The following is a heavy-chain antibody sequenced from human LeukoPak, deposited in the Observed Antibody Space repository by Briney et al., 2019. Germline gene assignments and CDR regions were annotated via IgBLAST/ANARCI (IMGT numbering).Heavy chain of an antibody. CDR2: IYISGST. V-gene: IGHV4-4*07. CDR1: GGSISSYY. CDR3: ARYSGSYSD. Sequence: RPSETLSLTCTFSGGSISSYYWTWIRQPAGKGLEWIGRIYISGSTNNNPSLKSRVTMSVDTSKNQFSLKLGSVTAADTAVYYCARYSGSYSDWGQGILATVSS. J-gene: IGHJ4*02. D-gene: IGHD1-26*01.